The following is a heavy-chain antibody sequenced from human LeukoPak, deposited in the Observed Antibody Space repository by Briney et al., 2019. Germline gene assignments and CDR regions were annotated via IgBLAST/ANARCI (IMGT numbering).Heavy chain of an antibody. J-gene: IGHJ5*02. CDR1: GYSITSYW. Sequence: GESLKISCKGSGYSITSYWIGWVRQMPGKGLEWMGIIYPGDSDTRYSPSFQGQVTISADKSISTAYLQWSSLKASDTAMYYCARMLGYCSGGSCHEGHWFDPWGQGTLVTVSS. D-gene: IGHD2-15*01. V-gene: IGHV5-51*01. CDR2: IYPGDSDT. CDR3: ARMLGYCSGGSCHEGHWFDP.